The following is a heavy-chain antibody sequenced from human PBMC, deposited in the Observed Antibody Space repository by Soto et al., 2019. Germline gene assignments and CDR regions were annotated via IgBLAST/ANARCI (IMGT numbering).Heavy chain of an antibody. CDR2: IYSGGST. D-gene: IGHD3-22*01. V-gene: IGHV3-53*02. Sequence: EVQLVETGGGLIQPGGSLRLSCAASGFTVSSNYMSWVRQAPGKGLEWVSVIYSGGSTYYADSVKGRFTISRDNSKKTLYLQMNSLRAEDTAVYYCARGWLSGYYGMDVWGQGTTVTVSS. CDR3: ARGWLSGYYGMDV. J-gene: IGHJ6*02. CDR1: GFTVSSNY.